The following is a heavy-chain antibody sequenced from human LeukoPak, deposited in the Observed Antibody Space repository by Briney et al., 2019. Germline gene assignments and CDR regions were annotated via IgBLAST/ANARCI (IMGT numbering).Heavy chain of an antibody. CDR3: ARHIAGYSGSYFLPYYYYGMDV. CDR1: GGSISSYY. CDR2: IYYSGST. D-gene: IGHD3-10*01. V-gene: IGHV4-59*08. Sequence: SETLSLTCTVSGGSISSYYWSWIRQPPGRGLEWIGYIYYSGSTNYNPSLKSRVTISVDTSKNQFSLKLSSVTAADTAVYYCARHIAGYSGSYFLPYYYYGMDVWGQGTTVTVSS. J-gene: IGHJ6*02.